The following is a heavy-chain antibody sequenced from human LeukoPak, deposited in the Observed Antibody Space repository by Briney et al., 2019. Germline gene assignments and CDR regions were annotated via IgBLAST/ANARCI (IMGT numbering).Heavy chain of an antibody. V-gene: IGHV4-39*07. CDR1: GDSIASSGYY. CDR3: ADQKYDN. Sequence: SETLSLTCTVSGDSIASSGYYWGWIRQPPGKGLEWIASIYYSGSTYYNPSLKSRVTISVDTSKNQFSLKLSSVTAADTAVYYCADQKYDNWGQGTLVTVSS. J-gene: IGHJ4*02. CDR2: IYYSGST. D-gene: IGHD3-9*01.